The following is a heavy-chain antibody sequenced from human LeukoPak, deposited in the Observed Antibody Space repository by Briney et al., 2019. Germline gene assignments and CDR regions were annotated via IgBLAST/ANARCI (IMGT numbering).Heavy chain of an antibody. CDR3: ARDFRRSSSWPFDY. V-gene: IGHV3-11*06. J-gene: IGHJ4*02. Sequence: GGSLRLSCAASGFTFSDYYMSWIRQAPGKGLEWVSYISSSSSYTNYVDSVKGRFTISRDNAKNSLYLQMNRLRAEDTAVYHCARDFRRSSSWPFDYWGQGTLVTVSS. CDR1: GFTFSDYY. CDR2: ISSSSSYT. D-gene: IGHD6-13*01.